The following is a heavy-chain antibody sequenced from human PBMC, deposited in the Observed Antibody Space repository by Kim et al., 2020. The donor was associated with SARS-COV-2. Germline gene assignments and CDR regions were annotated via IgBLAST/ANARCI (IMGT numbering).Heavy chain of an antibody. V-gene: IGHV4-59*01. CDR3: ASSLYGSGSYYVAWFDP. J-gene: IGHJ5*02. D-gene: IGHD3-10*01. Sequence: NPSLKSRVTISVDTSKNQFSLKLSSVTAADTAVYYCASSLYGSGSYYVAWFDPWGQGTLVTVSS.